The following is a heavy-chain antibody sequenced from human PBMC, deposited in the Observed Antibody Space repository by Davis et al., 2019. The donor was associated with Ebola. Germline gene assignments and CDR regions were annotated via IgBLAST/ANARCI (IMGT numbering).Heavy chain of an antibody. Sequence: ASVKVSCKASGYTFTNYGVSWVRQAPGQGLEWMGWISAYNGNTHYAQKFQGRLTMTTDTSTSTAYMELRSLRSDDTAVYCCARARVDIVATILYYYYGMDVWGKGTTVTVSS. CDR2: ISAYNGNT. V-gene: IGHV1-18*04. CDR1: GYTFTNYG. J-gene: IGHJ6*04. D-gene: IGHD5-12*01. CDR3: ARARVDIVATILYYYYGMDV.